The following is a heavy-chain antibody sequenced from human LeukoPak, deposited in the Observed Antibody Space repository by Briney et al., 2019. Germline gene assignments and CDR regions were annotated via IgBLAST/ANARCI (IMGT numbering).Heavy chain of an antibody. CDR3: ARGWSRQVYYFDY. CDR2: IIPIFGTA. D-gene: IGHD2-15*01. J-gene: IGHJ4*02. V-gene: IGHV1-69*05. Sequence: SVKVSCKASGGTFSSYAISWVRQAPGQGLEWMGGIIPIFGTANYAQKFQGRVTITTDESTSTAYMEPSSLRSEDTAVYYCARGWSRQVYYFDYWGQGTLVTVSS. CDR1: GGTFSSYA.